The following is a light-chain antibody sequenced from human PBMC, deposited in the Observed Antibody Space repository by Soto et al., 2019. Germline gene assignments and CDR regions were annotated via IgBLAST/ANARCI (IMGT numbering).Light chain of an antibody. CDR3: ATWDDGLNGVV. J-gene: IGLJ2*01. CDR1: SSSIGSNT. Sequence: QSVLTQPPSASGTPGQRVTISCSGSSSSIGSNTVNWYQQLPGTAPKLLIYNNNQRPSGVPDRFSGSKSGTSASLAISGLQSEDEADYYCATWDDGLNGVVFGGGTKVTVL. CDR2: NNN. V-gene: IGLV1-44*01.